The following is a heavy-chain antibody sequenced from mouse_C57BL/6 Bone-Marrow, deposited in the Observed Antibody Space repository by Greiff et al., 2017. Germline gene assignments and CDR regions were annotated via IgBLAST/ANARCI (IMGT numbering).Heavy chain of an antibody. D-gene: IGHD2-3*01. CDR1: GYTFTSYW. J-gene: IGHJ3*01. CDR3: AKGWLLEAWFAY. V-gene: IGHV1-55*01. Sequence: QVQLQQPGAELVKPGDSVKMSCKASGYTFTSYWITWVKQRPGQGLEWIGDLYPGSGSTNYNEKFTSKARLTVDTSSSTAYMQLSSLTAEDSAVYYCAKGWLLEAWFAYWGQGTLVTVSA. CDR2: LYPGSGST.